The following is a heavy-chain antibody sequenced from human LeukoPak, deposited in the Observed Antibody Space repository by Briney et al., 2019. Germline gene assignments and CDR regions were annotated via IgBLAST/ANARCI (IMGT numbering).Heavy chain of an antibody. J-gene: IGHJ5*02. CDR3: ARGGLPHYLGFGDRNWFDP. V-gene: IGHV3-33*01. Sequence: GGSLRLFCAASGFTFSSYGMHWVRQAPGKGLEWVAVIWYGGSNKYYADSVKGRFTISRDNSKNTLYLQMNSLRAEDTAVYYCARGGLPHYLGFGDRNWFDPWGQGTLVTVSS. CDR1: GFTFSSYG. D-gene: IGHD3-10*01. CDR2: IWYGGSNK.